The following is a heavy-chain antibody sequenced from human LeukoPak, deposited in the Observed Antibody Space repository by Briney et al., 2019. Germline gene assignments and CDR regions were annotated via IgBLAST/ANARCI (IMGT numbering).Heavy chain of an antibody. CDR2: ISSSSSYI. V-gene: IGHV3-21*01. D-gene: IGHD4-17*01. Sequence: GGSLRLSCAASGFTFSSYSMNWVRQAPGKGLEWVSSISSSSSYIYYADSVKGRFTISRDNAENSLYLQMNSLRAEDTAVYYCARESLPQGDYGDYVGDYWGQGTLVTVSS. J-gene: IGHJ4*02. CDR3: ARESLPQGDYGDYVGDY. CDR1: GFTFSSYS.